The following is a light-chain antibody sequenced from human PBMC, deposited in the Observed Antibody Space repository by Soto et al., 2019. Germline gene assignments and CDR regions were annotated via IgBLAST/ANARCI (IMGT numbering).Light chain of an antibody. V-gene: IGLV2-8*01. J-gene: IGLJ1*01. CDR3: SSYAGSNNFVV. Sequence: QSVLTQPPSASGSPGQSVTISCTGTSSDVGDYSYVSWYQQHPGKAPKLIIYEVSQRPSGVPDRFSGSKSGNTASLTVSGLQVEDEADYYCSSYAGSNNFVVFGTGTKLTVL. CDR1: SSDVGDYSY. CDR2: EVS.